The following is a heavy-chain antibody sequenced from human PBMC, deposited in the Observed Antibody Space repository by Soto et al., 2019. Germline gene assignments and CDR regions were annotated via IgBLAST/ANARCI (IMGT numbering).Heavy chain of an antibody. CDR3: AIIAIVVAHYYFEY. V-gene: IGHV3-11*03. J-gene: IGHJ4*02. CDR2: ISSSSSYT. CDR1: GFTFSDYY. D-gene: IGHD2-21*01. Sequence: GRSLRLSCAASGFTFSDYYMSLIRQAPGKGLEWVSYISSSSSYTNYADSVKGRFTISRDNAKNSLYLQMNSLRAEDTAVYYCAIIAIVVAHYYFEYWGQGTLVTVSS.